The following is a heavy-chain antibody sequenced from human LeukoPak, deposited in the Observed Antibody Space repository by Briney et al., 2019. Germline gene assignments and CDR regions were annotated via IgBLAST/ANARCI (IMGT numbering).Heavy chain of an antibody. V-gene: IGHV1-2*02. J-gene: IGHJ6*03. CDR2: INPNSGGT. CDR3: ARTQGPGPDYYYYMDV. CDR1: GYTFTGYY. Sequence: GASVKVSCKASGYTFTGYYMHWVRQAPGQGLEWMGWINPNSGGTNYAQKFQGRVTMTRDTSISTAYMELSRLRSDDTAVYYFARTQGPGPDYYYYMDVWGKGTTVTVSS.